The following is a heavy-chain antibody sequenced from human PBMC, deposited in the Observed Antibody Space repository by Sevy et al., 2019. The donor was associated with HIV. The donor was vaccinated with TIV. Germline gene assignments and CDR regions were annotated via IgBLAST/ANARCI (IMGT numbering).Heavy chain of an antibody. D-gene: IGHD3-22*01. V-gene: IGHV3-30*18. Sequence: GGSLRLSCAASGFTFSSYGMHWVRQAPGKGLEWVAVISYDGSNKYYADSVKGRFTISRDNSKNTLYLQMNSLRAEDTAVYYCAKPDRYYDSSGYCDYWGQGTLVTVYS. CDR3: AKPDRYYDSSGYCDY. J-gene: IGHJ4*02. CDR2: ISYDGSNK. CDR1: GFTFSSYG.